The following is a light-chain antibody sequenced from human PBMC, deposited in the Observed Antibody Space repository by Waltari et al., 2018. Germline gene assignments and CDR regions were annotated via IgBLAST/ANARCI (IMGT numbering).Light chain of an antibody. CDR2: WAS. Sequence: IAVTQSPDSLSASLGERVPINCKSSQSLLYGSNNKDYLAWYQQRPGQPPKLLIYWASARNSGIPDRFSGSGSGTNFTLTISSLQSVDVAMYFCLQYFSAPWTFGQGTRVDIK. CDR3: LQYFSAPWT. V-gene: IGKV4-1*01. CDR1: QSLLYGSNNKDY. J-gene: IGKJ1*01.